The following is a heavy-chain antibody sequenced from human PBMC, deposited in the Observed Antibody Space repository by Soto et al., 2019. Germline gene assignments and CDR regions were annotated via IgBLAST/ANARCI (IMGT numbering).Heavy chain of an antibody. CDR1: GFIVSSNY. Sequence: EVQLVESGGGLIHPGGSLRLSCAASGFIVSSNYMSWVRQAPGKGLEWVSIIYSGGSTYYADSVMGRFTISRDNSKNTLYLQMNSLRAEDTAVYYCARDLCMDAWGQGTTVTVSS. J-gene: IGHJ6*02. CDR2: IYSGGST. CDR3: ARDLCMDA. V-gene: IGHV3-53*01.